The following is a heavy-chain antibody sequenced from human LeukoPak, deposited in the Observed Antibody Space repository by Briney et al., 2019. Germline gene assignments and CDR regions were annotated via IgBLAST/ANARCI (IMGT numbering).Heavy chain of an antibody. V-gene: IGHV4-4*07. Sequence: SETLSLTCTVSGGSISSYYWSWIRQPAGPGLEWIGRIYTSGSTNYNPSLKSRVTMSVDTCKNQYSLKLRPVTAADTAVYYCARGTGGSRGWYPPGFDPWGQGTLVTVSS. CDR1: GGSISSYY. CDR3: ARGTGGSRGWYPPGFDP. CDR2: IYTSGST. D-gene: IGHD6-19*01. J-gene: IGHJ5*02.